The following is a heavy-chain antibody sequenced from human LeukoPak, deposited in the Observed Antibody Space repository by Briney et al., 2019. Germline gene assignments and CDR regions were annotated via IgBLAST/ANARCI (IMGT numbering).Heavy chain of an antibody. Sequence: ASVKVSCKASGYTFTGCYLHWVRQAPGQGLEWMGWISPNSGGTNSAQKFQGRVTLTRDMSISTVYMELRSLTSDDTAIFYCARGRSGSYYEAFYFDYWGQGTLVTVSS. J-gene: IGHJ4*02. CDR2: ISPNSGGT. CDR1: GYTFTGCY. V-gene: IGHV1-2*02. D-gene: IGHD3-10*01. CDR3: ARGRSGSYYEAFYFDY.